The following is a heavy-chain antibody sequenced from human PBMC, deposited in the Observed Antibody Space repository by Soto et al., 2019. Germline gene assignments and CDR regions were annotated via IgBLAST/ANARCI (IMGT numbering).Heavy chain of an antibody. CDR1: GGTFSSYV. CDR3: TRLVVVSGSLYHYAMDV. Sequence: QIQLMQSGAEVKKPGSSVKVSCKASGGTFSSYVISWVRQAPGQGIEWMGGIIPMVGTANYAQKFQGRVRITADESTRTGYMELSSLRSEDTGVYYCTRLVVVSGSLYHYAMDVWGQGTTVTVSS. CDR2: IIPMVGTA. V-gene: IGHV1-69*12. D-gene: IGHD2-15*01. J-gene: IGHJ6*02.